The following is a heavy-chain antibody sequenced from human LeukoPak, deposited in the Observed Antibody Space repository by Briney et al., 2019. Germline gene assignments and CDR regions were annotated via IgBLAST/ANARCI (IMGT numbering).Heavy chain of an antibody. Sequence: GGSLRLSCAASGFTFSSYWMSWVRQAPGKGLEWVANIKQDGSEKYYVDSVKGRFTISRANAKNSLYLQMNSLRAEDTAVYYCAIDCGGSCYDAFDIWGQGTMVTVSS. CDR1: GFTFSSYW. D-gene: IGHD2-15*01. J-gene: IGHJ3*02. CDR2: IKQDGSEK. V-gene: IGHV3-7*01. CDR3: AIDCGGSCYDAFDI.